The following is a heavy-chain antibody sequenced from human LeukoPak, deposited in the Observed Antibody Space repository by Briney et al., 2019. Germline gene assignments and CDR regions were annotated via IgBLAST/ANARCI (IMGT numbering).Heavy chain of an antibody. J-gene: IGHJ4*02. CDR3: AKDYCSRTSCRFDY. D-gene: IGHD2-2*01. Sequence: GGSLRLSCAASGFTFSSCAMNWVRQAPGKGLQWVSTISDSGGSTHYADSVKGRFTISRDNSKNTLYLQMNSLRDEDTAVHYCAKDYCSRTSCRFDYWGQGTLVTVSS. V-gene: IGHV3-23*01. CDR1: GFTFSSCA. CDR2: ISDSGGST.